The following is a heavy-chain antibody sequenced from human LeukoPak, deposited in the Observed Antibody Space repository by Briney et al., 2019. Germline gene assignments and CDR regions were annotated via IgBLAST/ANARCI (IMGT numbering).Heavy chain of an antibody. V-gene: IGHV3-66*02. CDR2: IYSGGST. Sequence: GGSLRLSCAASGFTVSSNYMSWGRQAPGKGLEWVSVIYSGGSTYYADSVKGRFTISRDKSKNTLYLQMNSLRAEDTAVYYCARGPSAQQLDYWGQGTLVTVSS. CDR1: GFTVSSNY. CDR3: ARGPSAQQLDY. D-gene: IGHD6-13*01. J-gene: IGHJ4*02.